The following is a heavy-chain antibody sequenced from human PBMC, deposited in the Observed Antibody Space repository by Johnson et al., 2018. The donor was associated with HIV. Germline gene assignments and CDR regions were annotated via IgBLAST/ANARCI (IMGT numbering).Heavy chain of an antibody. CDR3: ARETGGGGGAFDI. D-gene: IGHD1-14*01. J-gene: IGHJ3*02. CDR2: IGTAGDT. V-gene: IGHV3-13*01. Sequence: VQLVESGGGVVQPERSLRLSCAASGFTFSSYDMHWVRQATGKGLEWVSAIGTAGDTYYPGSVKGRFTISRDNSKNTLYLQMSSLRAEVTAGYYCARETGGGGGAFDIWGQGTMVTVSS. CDR1: GFTFSSYD.